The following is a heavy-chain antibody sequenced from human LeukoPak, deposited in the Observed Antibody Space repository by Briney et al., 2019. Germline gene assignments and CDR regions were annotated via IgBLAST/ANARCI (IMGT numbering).Heavy chain of an antibody. CDR2: MNPNSGNT. J-gene: IGHJ4*02. D-gene: IGHD6-13*01. CDR1: GYTFTSYD. V-gene: IGHV1-8*01. CDR3: ATHSIAAAGTNGGFDY. Sequence: GASVKVSCKASGYTFTSYDINWVRQATGQGLEWMGWMNPNSGNTGYAQKFQGRVTMTRNTSISTAYMELSSLRSEDTAVYYCATHSIAAAGTNGGFDYWGQGTLVTVSS.